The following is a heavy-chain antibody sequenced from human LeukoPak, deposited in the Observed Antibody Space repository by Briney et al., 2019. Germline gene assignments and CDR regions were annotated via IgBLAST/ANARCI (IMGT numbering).Heavy chain of an antibody. Sequence: GGSLRLSCAASGFTFSTYEMNWVRQAPGKGLEWVSYISSSASTIYYADYEKGRFTISRDNAKNSLYLHMNSLRAEDTAVYYCARGGWNYVFNSWGQGTLVTVSS. J-gene: IGHJ4*02. CDR3: ARGGWNYVFNS. CDR2: ISSSASTI. D-gene: IGHD1-7*01. V-gene: IGHV3-48*03. CDR1: GFTFSTYE.